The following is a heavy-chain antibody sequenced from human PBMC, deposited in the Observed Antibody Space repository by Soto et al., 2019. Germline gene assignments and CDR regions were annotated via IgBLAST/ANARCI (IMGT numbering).Heavy chain of an antibody. CDR2: ISSSGNSS. J-gene: IGHJ3*02. D-gene: IGHD3-10*01. CDR3: AKIFFGSGSPPGAFDI. V-gene: IGHV3-23*01. CDR1: GFSFSKYA. Sequence: EVQLLESGGGLVQPGGSLRLSCVASGFSFSKYAMSWVRQAPGKGPEWVSFISSSGNSSYYADSVKGRFTISRDNSKNTLDVQMNSLRAEDTAVYYCAKIFFGSGSPPGAFDIWGQGTMVTVSS.